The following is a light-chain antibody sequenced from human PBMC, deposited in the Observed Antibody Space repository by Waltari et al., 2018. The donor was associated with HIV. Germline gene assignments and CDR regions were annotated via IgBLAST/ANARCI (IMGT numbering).Light chain of an antibody. J-gene: IGKJ2*01. Sequence: DIVMTQSPDSLAVSLGEKATINCKSSQGVLYNYNNNNYLAWYQQKLRHPPKLLIYWASTLNSGVTGRFSGSGSATDFTLTSSILYAEDVAFYYCQYNYAAPGTFGQGTKLEIK. V-gene: IGKV4-1*01. CDR2: WAS. CDR3: QYNYAAPGT. CDR1: QGVLYNYNNNNY.